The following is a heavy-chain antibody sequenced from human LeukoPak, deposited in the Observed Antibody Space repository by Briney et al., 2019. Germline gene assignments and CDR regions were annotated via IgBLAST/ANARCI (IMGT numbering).Heavy chain of an antibody. J-gene: IGHJ4*02. D-gene: IGHD3-10*01. CDR3: AYSGRFGELFD. CDR1: GFTFSSYG. V-gene: IGHV3-30*02. CDR2: IRYDESSK. Sequence: GGSLRLSCAASGFTFSSYGMHWVRQAPGKGLEWVAFIRYDESSKHYVDSVKGRFTISRDNAKNSLYLQMNNLRADDTAVYYCAYSGRFGELFDWGQGTLVTVSS.